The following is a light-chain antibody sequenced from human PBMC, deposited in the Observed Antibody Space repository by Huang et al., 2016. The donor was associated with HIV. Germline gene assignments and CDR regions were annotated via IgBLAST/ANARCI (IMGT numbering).Light chain of an antibody. Sequence: DIVMTQSPDSLAVSPGERATINCMSSQTFLYSLNKKNYLAWFQQKPGRPPKLLISWATTRESGVPDRVSGSGSGTDFTLTINNLQAEDVAVYFCLQYYSVPQTFGHGTKVEIK. V-gene: IGKV4-1*01. CDR1: QTFLYSLNKKNY. CDR3: LQYYSVPQT. J-gene: IGKJ1*01. CDR2: WAT.